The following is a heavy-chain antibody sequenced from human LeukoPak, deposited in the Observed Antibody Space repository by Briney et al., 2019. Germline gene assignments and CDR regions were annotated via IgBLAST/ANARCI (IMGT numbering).Heavy chain of an antibody. Sequence: KPSETLSLTCTVSGGSLSSYYWSWIRQPPGKGLKWIGYISCSGITNYYPSLKGRVSTSIDMSKNQSSLNLSSVTAADTAVYYCARGGYGDYGDELDYWGQGTLVTVSS. D-gene: IGHD4-17*01. CDR1: GGSLSSYY. V-gene: IGHV4-59*01. CDR2: ISCSGIT. CDR3: ARGGYGDYGDELDY. J-gene: IGHJ4*02.